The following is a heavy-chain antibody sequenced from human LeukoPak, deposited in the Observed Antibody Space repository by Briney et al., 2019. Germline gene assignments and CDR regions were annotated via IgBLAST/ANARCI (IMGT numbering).Heavy chain of an antibody. J-gene: IGHJ4*02. Sequence: ASVKVSCKASGYTFTSYGISWVRQAPGQGLEWMGWISAYNGNTNYAQKLQGRVTMTTDTSTITAYMELRSLRSDDTAVYYCARDDEYDFWSGYDQTTIPVRFDYWGQGTLVTVSS. CDR2: ISAYNGNT. CDR3: ARDDEYDFWSGYDQTTIPVRFDY. D-gene: IGHD3-3*01. CDR1: GYTFTSYG. V-gene: IGHV1-18*01.